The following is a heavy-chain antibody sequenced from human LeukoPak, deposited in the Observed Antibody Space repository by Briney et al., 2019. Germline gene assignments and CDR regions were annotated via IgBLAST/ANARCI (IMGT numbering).Heavy chain of an antibody. CDR2: IYSGGST. CDR1: GFTVSSNY. CDR3: AANPPRGAGNYYYFDY. D-gene: IGHD1-7*01. J-gene: IGHJ4*02. V-gene: IGHV3-66*01. Sequence: GGSLRLSCAASGFTVSSNYMSWVRQAPGKGLEGVSVIYSGGSTYYADSVQGRFTISRDNSKTTLYLQMSSLRAEDTAVYYCAANPPRGAGNYYYFDYWGQGTLVTVSS.